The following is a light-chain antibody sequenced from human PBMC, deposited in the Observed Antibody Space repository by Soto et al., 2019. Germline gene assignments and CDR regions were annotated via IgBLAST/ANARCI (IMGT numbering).Light chain of an antibody. CDR3: AAWDDTLKGPV. Sequence: QSVLTQPPSASGTPGQRVTISCSGSSSNIGINTVNWYQKLPGTAPKALIYGNDHRPSGVPDRFSASKSGTSASLAISGLQSEDEADYYCAAWDDTLKGPVFGGGTKVTVL. V-gene: IGLV1-44*01. CDR2: GND. CDR1: SSNIGINT. J-gene: IGLJ2*01.